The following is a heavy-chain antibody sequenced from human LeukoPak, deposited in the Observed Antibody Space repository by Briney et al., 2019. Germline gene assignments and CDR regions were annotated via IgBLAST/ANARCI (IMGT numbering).Heavy chain of an antibody. Sequence: GSLRLSCAASGFTFSSYDMAWVRQAPGKGLEWVSAINFSGGATYSADFVKGRFTISRDNSKNTLYLQMNSLRADDTALYYCAKGRLSVSGFDCWGQGTLVTVSS. J-gene: IGHJ4*02. CDR2: INFSGGAT. CDR1: GFTFSSYD. D-gene: IGHD6-19*01. CDR3: AKGRLSVSGFDC. V-gene: IGHV3-23*01.